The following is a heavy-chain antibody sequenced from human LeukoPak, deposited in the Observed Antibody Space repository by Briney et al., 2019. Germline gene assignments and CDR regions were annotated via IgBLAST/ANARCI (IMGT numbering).Heavy chain of an antibody. CDR3: ATQRDGYYNDAFDM. CDR1: GGSISSYY. J-gene: IGHJ3*02. Sequence: PSETLSLTCTVSGGSISSYYWSWIRKHTGKGLEWIGYLDYSGSTNYNPSLKSRISISTDTSKNQISLKLTSLTAADTAEYYCATQRDGYYNDAFDMWGQGTLVIVSS. V-gene: IGHV4-59*06. D-gene: IGHD5-24*01. CDR2: LDYSGST.